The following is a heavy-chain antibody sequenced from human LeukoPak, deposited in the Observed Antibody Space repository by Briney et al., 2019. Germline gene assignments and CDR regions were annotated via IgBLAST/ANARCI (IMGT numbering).Heavy chain of an antibody. Sequence: ASVKVSCKASGYTFTSYYTHWVRQAPGQGLEWMGIINPSGGSTSYAQKFQGRVTMTTDTSTSTAYMELRSLRSDDTAVYYCARSTIFGVVIPPDYWGQGTLVTVSS. D-gene: IGHD3-3*01. V-gene: IGHV1-46*01. CDR3: ARSTIFGVVIPPDY. CDR1: GYTFTSYY. J-gene: IGHJ4*02. CDR2: INPSGGST.